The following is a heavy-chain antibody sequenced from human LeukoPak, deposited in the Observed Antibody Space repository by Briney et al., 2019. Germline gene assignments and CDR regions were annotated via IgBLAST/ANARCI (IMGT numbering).Heavy chain of an antibody. J-gene: IGHJ4*02. CDR3: ASELRIYYDSSGYPGNYFDY. CDR2: ISAYNGNT. Sequence: ASVKVSCKASGYTFTSYGISWVRQAPGQGLEWMGWISAYNGNTNYAQKLQGRVTMTTDTSTSTAYMELRSLRSDDTAVYYCASELRIYYDSSGYPGNYFDYWGQGTLVTVSS. D-gene: IGHD3-22*01. V-gene: IGHV1-18*01. CDR1: GYTFTSYG.